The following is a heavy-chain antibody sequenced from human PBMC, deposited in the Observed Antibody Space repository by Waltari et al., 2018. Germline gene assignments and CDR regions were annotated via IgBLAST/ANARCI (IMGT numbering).Heavy chain of an antibody. CDR3: ARDGGAVAAPFDY. CDR1: GFTFSSYS. CDR2: ISSSSSYI. J-gene: IGHJ4*02. V-gene: IGHV3-21*01. D-gene: IGHD6-19*01. Sequence: EVQLVESGGGLVKPGGSLRLSCAASGFTFSSYSMNWVRQAPGKGLGWVSAISSSSSYIYYADSVKGRFTISRDNAKNSLYLQMNSLRAEDTAVYYCARDGGAVAAPFDYWGQGTLVTVSS.